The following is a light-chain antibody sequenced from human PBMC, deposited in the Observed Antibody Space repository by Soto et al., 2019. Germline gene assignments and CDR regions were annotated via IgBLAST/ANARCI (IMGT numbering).Light chain of an antibody. J-gene: IGKJ5*01. CDR3: QQYENLPT. V-gene: IGKV1-33*01. Sequence: DVQMTKSPSSVSASVGDRVTITCQASQNINNYLNWYQQKPGRAPKLLIYDASNLEAGVPSRFRGSGSGTDFTFTISRLQPEDIPTYYCQQYENLPTIGQGTRLEIK. CDR1: QNINNY. CDR2: DAS.